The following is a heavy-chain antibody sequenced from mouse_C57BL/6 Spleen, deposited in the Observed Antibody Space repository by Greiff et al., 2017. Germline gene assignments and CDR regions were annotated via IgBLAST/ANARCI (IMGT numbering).Heavy chain of an antibody. CDR3: TRGSSGYNFDD. CDR1: GYTFTDYE. V-gene: IGHV1-15*01. Sequence: QVQLQQSGAELVRPGASVTLSCKASGYTFTDYEMHWVKQTPVHGLEWIGAIDPETGGTSYNQKFKGKAILTADKSSSTAYMELRSLTSEDSAVYYCTRGSSGYNFDDWGQGTTLTVSS. CDR2: IDPETGGT. J-gene: IGHJ2*01. D-gene: IGHD3-2*02.